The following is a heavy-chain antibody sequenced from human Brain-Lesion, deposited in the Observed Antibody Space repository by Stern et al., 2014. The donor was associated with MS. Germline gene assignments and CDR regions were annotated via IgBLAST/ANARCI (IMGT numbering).Heavy chain of an antibody. D-gene: IGHD4-17*01. CDR3: ARDVGYGDYGTLVLGY. CDR1: GFTFSSYV. J-gene: IGHJ4*02. Sequence: VQLLESGGGVVQPGGSLRLSWAAAGFTFSSYVMHWVRQVPGKGLEWVELIWNDGTNKFYAYSVKGRFTISRGNSQNTLHLQMNSLRVEDTAVYYCARDVGYGDYGTLVLGYWGQGTLVTVSS. V-gene: IGHV3-33*01. CDR2: IWNDGTNK.